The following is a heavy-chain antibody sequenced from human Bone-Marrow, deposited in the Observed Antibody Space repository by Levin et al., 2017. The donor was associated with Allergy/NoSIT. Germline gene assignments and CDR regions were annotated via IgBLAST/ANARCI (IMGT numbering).Heavy chain of an antibody. CDR2: ISYDGSNK. CDR3: ARDHYSGYDGWTYRAYWYFDL. D-gene: IGHD5-12*01. V-gene: IGHV3-30-3*01. Sequence: LSLTCAASGFTFSSYAMHWVRQAPGKGLEWVAVISYDGSNKYYADSVKGRFTISRDNSKNTLYLQMNSLRAEDTAVYYCARDHYSGYDGWTYRAYWYFDLWGRGTLATVSS. J-gene: IGHJ2*01. CDR1: GFTFSSYA.